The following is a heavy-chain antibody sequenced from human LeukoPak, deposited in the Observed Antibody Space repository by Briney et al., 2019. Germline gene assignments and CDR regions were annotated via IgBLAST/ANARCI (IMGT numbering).Heavy chain of an antibody. CDR3: ARDPNYGNYADS. Sequence: SVKVSCKASGGTFSNYAISWVRQAPGQGLEWMGGIIPMFGTANYAQKFQGRVTITADESTSTAYMELSSLRSEDTAVYYCARDPNYGNYADSWGQGTLVTVS. CDR1: GGTFSNYA. V-gene: IGHV1-69*13. J-gene: IGHJ5*01. D-gene: IGHD4-11*01. CDR2: IIPMFGTA.